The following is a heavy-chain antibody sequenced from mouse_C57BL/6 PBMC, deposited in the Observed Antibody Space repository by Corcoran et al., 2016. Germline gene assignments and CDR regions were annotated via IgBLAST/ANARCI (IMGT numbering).Heavy chain of an antibody. CDR3: ASDYGFAY. CDR1: GYTFTDYY. J-gene: IGHJ3*01. Sequence: EVQLQQSGPELVKPGAPVKISCKASGYTFTDYYMNWVKQSHGKSLEWIGDINPNNGGTSYNQKFKGKATLTVDKSSSTAYMELRSLTSEDSAVYDCASDYGFAYWGQGTLVTVSA. V-gene: IGHV1-26*01. CDR2: INPNNGGT. D-gene: IGHD1-2*01.